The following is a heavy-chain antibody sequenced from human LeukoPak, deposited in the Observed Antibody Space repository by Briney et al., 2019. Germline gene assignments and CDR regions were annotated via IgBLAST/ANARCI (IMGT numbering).Heavy chain of an antibody. D-gene: IGHD6-19*01. CDR3: ARVAGWHWFDP. CDR1: GLPFDDYA. CDR2: IRPSGDNT. Sequence: GGSLRLFCAASGLPFDDYAMHWVRQAPGKGLEWVSYIRPSGDNTYYGDSEKRRLPISRDNPENTVYTQMHNKRVDDTAVYYCARVAGWHWFDPWGQGTLVSVSS. J-gene: IGHJ5*02. V-gene: IGHV3-23*01.